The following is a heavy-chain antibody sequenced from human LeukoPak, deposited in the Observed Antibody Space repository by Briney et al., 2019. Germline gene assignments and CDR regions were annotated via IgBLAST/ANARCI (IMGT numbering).Heavy chain of an antibody. Sequence: SETLSLTCTVSAGSIRSYYWSWIRQPPGKGLELIGYIFNSGSTNYNPSLKSRVTMSLDTSKSQFSLRLNSVTAADTAVYYCAKIVGLPATMAYFDYWGQGTLVTVSS. CDR3: AKIVGLPATMAYFDY. CDR2: IFNSGST. V-gene: IGHV4-59*01. CDR1: AGSIRSYY. D-gene: IGHD2-2*01. J-gene: IGHJ4*02.